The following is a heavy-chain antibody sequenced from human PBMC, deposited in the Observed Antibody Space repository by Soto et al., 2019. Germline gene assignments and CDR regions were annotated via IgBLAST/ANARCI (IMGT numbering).Heavy chain of an antibody. CDR3: ARFEVVVAATPGAFDI. D-gene: IGHD2-15*01. CDR1: GGTFSSYA. V-gene: IGHV1-69*01. J-gene: IGHJ3*02. Sequence: VKVSCKASGGTFSSYAISWVRQAPGQGLEWMGGIIPIFGTANYAQKFQGRVTITADESTSTAYMELSSLRSEDTAVYYCARFEVVVAATPGAFDIWGQGTMVTVSS. CDR2: IIPIFGTA.